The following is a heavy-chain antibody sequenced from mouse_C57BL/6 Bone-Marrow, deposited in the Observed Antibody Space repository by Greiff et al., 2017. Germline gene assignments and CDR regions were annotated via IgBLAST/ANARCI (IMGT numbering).Heavy chain of an antibody. CDR3: TRGLRRGY. V-gene: IGHV1-15*01. D-gene: IGHD2-2*01. CDR2: IDPETGGT. Sequence: VQLQESGAELVRPGASVTLSCKASGYTFTDYEMHWVKQTPVHGLEWIGAIDPETGGTAYNQKFKGKAILTADKSSSTAYMELRSLTSEDSAVYYCTRGLRRGYWGQGTTLTVSS. CDR1: GYTFTDYE. J-gene: IGHJ2*01.